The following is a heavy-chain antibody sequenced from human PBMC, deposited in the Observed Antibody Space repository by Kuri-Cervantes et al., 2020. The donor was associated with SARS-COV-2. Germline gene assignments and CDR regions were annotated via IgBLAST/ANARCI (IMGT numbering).Heavy chain of an antibody. D-gene: IGHD1-26*01. CDR2: ISGSGGST. CDR1: GLTFSSYA. CDR3: AKDSRLKWELEEYYFDY. Sequence: GESLKISCAASGLTFSSYAMSWVRQAPGKGLEWVSAISGSGGSTYYADSVKGRFTISRDNSKNTLYLQMNSLRAEDTAVYYCAKDSRLKWELEEYYFDYWGQGTLVTVSS. V-gene: IGHV3-23*01. J-gene: IGHJ4*02.